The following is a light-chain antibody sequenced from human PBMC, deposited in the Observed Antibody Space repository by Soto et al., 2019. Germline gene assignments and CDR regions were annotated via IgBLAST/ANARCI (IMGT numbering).Light chain of an antibody. CDR1: HRIRDC. Sequence: DIQMTQSPSTLSASVGDSLTITCRASHRIRDCLACYQQKPGKAPHLLIYDASNLESGVPSRFSGSGSGTEFTLTISSLRPDDFATYYCQQYESYSLTFGGGTRVEIK. CDR2: DAS. J-gene: IGKJ4*01. V-gene: IGKV1-5*01. CDR3: QQYESYSLT.